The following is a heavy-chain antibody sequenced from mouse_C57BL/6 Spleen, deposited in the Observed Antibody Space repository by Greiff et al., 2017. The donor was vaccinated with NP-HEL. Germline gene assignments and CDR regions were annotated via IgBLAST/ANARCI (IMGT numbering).Heavy chain of an antibody. D-gene: IGHD1-1*01. V-gene: IGHV5-17*01. CDR1: GFTFSDYG. J-gene: IGHJ3*01. Sequence: EVHLVESGGGLVKPGGSLKLSCAASGFTFSDYGMHWVRQAPEKGLEWVAYISSGSSTIYYADTVKGRFTISRDNAKNTLFLQMTSLRSEDTAMYYCARPGATVVAGAPWFAYWGQGTLVTVSA. CDR2: ISSGSSTI. CDR3: ARPGATVVAGAPWFAY.